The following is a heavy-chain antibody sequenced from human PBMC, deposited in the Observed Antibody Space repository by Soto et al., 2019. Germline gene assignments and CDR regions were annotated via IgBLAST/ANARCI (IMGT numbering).Heavy chain of an antibody. D-gene: IGHD2-15*01. CDR1: GGTFSSYA. CDR3: ARDRVVAAANWFDP. Sequence: GPPVKVSCKASGGTFSSYAISWVRQAPGQGLEWMGGIIPIFGTANYAQKFQGRVTITADESTSTAYMELSSLRSEDTAVYYCARDRVVAAANWFDPWGQGTLVTVSS. V-gene: IGHV1-69*13. CDR2: IIPIFGTA. J-gene: IGHJ5*02.